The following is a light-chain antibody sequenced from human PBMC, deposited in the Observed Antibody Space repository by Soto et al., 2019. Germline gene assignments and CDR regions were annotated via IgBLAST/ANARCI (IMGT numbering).Light chain of an antibody. J-gene: IGKJ1*01. V-gene: IGKV3-15*01. CDR1: QSVSSN. CDR3: QQYNNWPRT. Sequence: EIVITQSPGTLSGSPGERATLSCRASQSVSSNLAWYQQKPGQAPRLLIYGASTRATGIPARFSGSGSGTEFTLTISSLQSEDFAVYYCQQYNNWPRTFGQGTKVDIK. CDR2: GAS.